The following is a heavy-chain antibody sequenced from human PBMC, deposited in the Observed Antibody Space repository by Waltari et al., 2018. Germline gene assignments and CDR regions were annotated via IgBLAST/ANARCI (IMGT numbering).Heavy chain of an antibody. CDR1: GDTFTSYD. V-gene: IGHV1-8*01. CDR2: MNPNSGNT. J-gene: IGHJ3*02. Sequence: QVQLVQSGAEVKKPGASVTVSCKASGDTFTSYDINWVRQATEQVLEWMGWMNPNSGNTGYAQKFQGRVTMTRNTSISTAYMELSSLRSEDTAVYYCARGIQLWGDAFDIWGQGTMVTVSS. CDR3: ARGIQLWGDAFDI. D-gene: IGHD5-18*01.